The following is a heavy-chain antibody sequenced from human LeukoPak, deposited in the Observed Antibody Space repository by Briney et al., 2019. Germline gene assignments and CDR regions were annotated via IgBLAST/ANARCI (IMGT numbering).Heavy chain of an antibody. J-gene: IGHJ6*03. CDR3: ARDATTATGWVYMDV. D-gene: IGHD6-13*01. CDR2: ISSSSSNI. Sequence: GGSLRLSCAASGFTFSSYSMNWVRQAPGKGLEWVSSISSSSSNIYYANSVKGRFTISRDNAKNSLYLQMNSLRAEDTALYYCARDATTATGWVYMDVWGKGTTVTISS. V-gene: IGHV3-21*01. CDR1: GFTFSSYS.